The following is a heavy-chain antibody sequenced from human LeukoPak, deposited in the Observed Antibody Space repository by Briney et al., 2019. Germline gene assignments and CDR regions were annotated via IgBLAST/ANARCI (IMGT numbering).Heavy chain of an antibody. CDR1: GFTFSGYS. V-gene: IGHV3-48*04. CDR3: ARTPIIYGSGTFYIDY. Sequence: GGSLRLSFAASGFTFSGYSMNWVRQAPGKGLDWVSYIDSSSTTIYHADSVKGRFTISRDNAKNSLYLQMSSLRAEDTAIYYCARTPIIYGSGTFYIDYWGQGTLVTVSS. D-gene: IGHD3-10*01. J-gene: IGHJ4*02. CDR2: IDSSSTTI.